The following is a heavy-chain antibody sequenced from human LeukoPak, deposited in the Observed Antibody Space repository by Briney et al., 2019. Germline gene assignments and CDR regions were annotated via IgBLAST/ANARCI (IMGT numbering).Heavy chain of an antibody. CDR3: ASRYGDYIGVWFDP. CDR2: ISSSSSYI. V-gene: IGHV3-21*01. Sequence: PGGSLRLSCAASGFTFSSYSMNWVRQAPGKGLEWASSISSSSSYIYYADSVKGRFTISRDNAKNSLYLQMNSLRAEDTAVYYCASRYGDYIGVWFDPWGQGTLVTVSS. D-gene: IGHD4-17*01. CDR1: GFTFSSYS. J-gene: IGHJ5*02.